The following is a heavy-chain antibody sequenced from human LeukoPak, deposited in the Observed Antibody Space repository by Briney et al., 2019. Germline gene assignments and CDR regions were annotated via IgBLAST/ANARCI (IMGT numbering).Heavy chain of an antibody. CDR2: IKQDGSEK. Sequence: GGSLRLSCAASGFTFSSYWMSWVRQAPGKGLEWVAHIKQDGSEKYYVDSVKGRFTISRDNAKNALYLQMNSLRAEDTAVYYCARLLGYYDILTGYPYYYYYGMDVWGQGTTVTVSS. D-gene: IGHD3-9*01. CDR3: ARLLGYYDILTGYPYYYYYGMDV. CDR1: GFTFSSYW. V-gene: IGHV3-7*01. J-gene: IGHJ6*02.